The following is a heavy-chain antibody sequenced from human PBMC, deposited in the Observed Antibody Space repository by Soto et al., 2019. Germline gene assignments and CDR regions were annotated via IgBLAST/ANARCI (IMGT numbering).Heavy chain of an antibody. CDR1: GFAFSSYA. D-gene: IGHD3-10*01. V-gene: IGHV3-30-3*01. J-gene: IGHJ6*02. CDR3: ARDSVPYAPSVGELFYYYYYGMDV. CDR2: ISYDGSNK. Sequence: GGSLRLSCAASGFAFSSYAMHWVRQAPGKRLKRVAVISYDGSNKYYADSVKGRYTMSRDNSKNTLYLQMNSLRAEDTAVYYCARDSVPYAPSVGELFYYYYYGMDVWGQGTTVTVSS.